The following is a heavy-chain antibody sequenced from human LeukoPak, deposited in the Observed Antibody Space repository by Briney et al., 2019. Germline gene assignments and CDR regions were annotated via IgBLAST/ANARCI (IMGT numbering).Heavy chain of an antibody. D-gene: IGHD3-9*01. CDR1: GFTFSTFG. V-gene: IGHV3-48*01. CDR2: VSSSRTTI. J-gene: IGHJ4*02. CDR3: ARMRTGYYDDY. Sequence: GGSLSLSCVASGFTFSTFGMNWVRQAPGKGLEWVSYVSSSRTTIYYADSVKGRFTISRDDAKSSLYLQMNSLRAEDTALYYCARMRTGYYDDYWGQGTLVAVSS.